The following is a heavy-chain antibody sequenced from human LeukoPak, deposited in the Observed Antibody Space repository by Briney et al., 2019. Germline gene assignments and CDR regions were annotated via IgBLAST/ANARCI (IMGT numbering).Heavy chain of an antibody. Sequence: ASVKVSCKASGYTFTSYDINWVRQATGQGLEWMGWMNPNSGNTGYAQKFQGRVTMTRNTSISTAYMELSSLRSEDTAVYYCAVTRYLDWLSPDAFDIWGQGTMVTVSS. V-gene: IGHV1-8*01. D-gene: IGHD3-9*01. CDR3: AVTRYLDWLSPDAFDI. J-gene: IGHJ3*02. CDR2: MNPNSGNT. CDR1: GYTFTSYD.